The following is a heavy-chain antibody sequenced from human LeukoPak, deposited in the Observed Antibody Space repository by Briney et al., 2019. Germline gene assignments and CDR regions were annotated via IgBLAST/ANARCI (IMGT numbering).Heavy chain of an antibody. CDR2: INHSGST. D-gene: IGHD3-10*01. Sequence: SETLSLTCAVYGGSFSGYYWSWLRHPPGKGLEWIGEINHSGSTNYNTSQKSRVTISVHPSTNQFSLKLSSVTAAATAVYYCARDWPVEGGSGRPHFDYWGQGTLVTVSS. J-gene: IGHJ4*02. CDR3: ARDWPVEGGSGRPHFDY. V-gene: IGHV4-34*01. CDR1: GGSFSGYY.